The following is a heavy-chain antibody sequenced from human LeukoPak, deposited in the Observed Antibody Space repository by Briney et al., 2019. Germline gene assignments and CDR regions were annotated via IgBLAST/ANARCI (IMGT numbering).Heavy chain of an antibody. CDR2: IYPGDSDT. J-gene: IGHJ6*02. CDR1: GYRFTSYW. CDR3: ARAHYDSPEYYYYGMDV. V-gene: IGHV5-51*01. Sequence: GGSLKISCKGSGYRFTSYWIGWVRQMPGKGLEWMGIIYPGDSDTRYSPSFQGQVTISADKSISTAYLQWSSLKASDTAMYYCARAHYDSPEYYYYGMDVWGQGTTVTVSS. D-gene: IGHD5-12*01.